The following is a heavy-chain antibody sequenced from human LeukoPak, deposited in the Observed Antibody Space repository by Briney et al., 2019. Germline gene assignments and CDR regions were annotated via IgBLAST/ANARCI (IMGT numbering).Heavy chain of an antibody. D-gene: IGHD2-15*01. V-gene: IGHV3-23*01. CDR3: AKELRPNDY. J-gene: IGHJ4*02. CDR2: ISRSGDRT. CDR1: GITLSNSA. Sequence: GGSLRLSCAASGITLSNSAMSWVRQAPGKGLEWVSAISRSGDRTFYADSVKGRFTISRDSSIDTLFLQMNSLRAVDTAVYFCAKELRPNDYWGQGTLVTVSS.